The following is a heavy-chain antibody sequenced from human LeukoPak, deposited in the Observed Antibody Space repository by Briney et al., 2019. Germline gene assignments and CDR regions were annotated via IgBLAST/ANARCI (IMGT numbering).Heavy chain of an antibody. CDR3: ARVPDLNRVYYYHYYMDV. CDR1: GGSISSSSYY. V-gene: IGHV4-39*07. J-gene: IGHJ6*03. D-gene: IGHD2/OR15-2a*01. Sequence: SETLSLTCTVSGGSISSSSYYWGWIRQPPGKGLEWIGSIYYSGSTYYNTSLKSRVTISVDTSKNQFSLKLSSVTAADTAVYYCARVPDLNRVYYYHYYMDVWGKGTTVTVSS. CDR2: IYYSGST.